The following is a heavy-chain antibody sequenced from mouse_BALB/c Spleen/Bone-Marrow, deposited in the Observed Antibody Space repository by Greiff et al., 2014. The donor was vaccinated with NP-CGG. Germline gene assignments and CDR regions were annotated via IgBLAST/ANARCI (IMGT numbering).Heavy chain of an antibody. V-gene: IGHV1-9*01. Sequence: VQLQQSGAELMKPGASVKISCKATGYTFSSYWIEWVKQRPGHGLEWIGEILPGSGSTNYNEKFKGKATFTADTPSNTAYMQLSSLTSEDSAVYYCARRGGWLGYFDVWGAGTTVTVSS. CDR3: ARRGGWLGYFDV. D-gene: IGHD2-3*01. CDR2: ILPGSGST. CDR1: GYTFSSYW. J-gene: IGHJ1*01.